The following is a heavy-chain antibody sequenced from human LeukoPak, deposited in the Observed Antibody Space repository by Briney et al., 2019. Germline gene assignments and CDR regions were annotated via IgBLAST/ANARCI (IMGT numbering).Heavy chain of an antibody. V-gene: IGHV4-39*07. D-gene: IGHD3-22*01. CDR1: GGSISSITYY. CDR2: IHYSGST. CDR3: ARERSSGYYLRYFDL. J-gene: IGHJ2*01. Sequence: SETLSLTCIVSGGSISSITYYWGWIRQPPGKGLEWIGTIHYSGSTYYNPSLKSRVTISVDTSKNQFSLKLSSVTAADTAVYYCARERSSGYYLRYFDLWGRGTLVTVSS.